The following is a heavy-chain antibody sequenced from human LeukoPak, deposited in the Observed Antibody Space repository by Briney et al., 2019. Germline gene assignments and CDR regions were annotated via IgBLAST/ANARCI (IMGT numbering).Heavy chain of an antibody. J-gene: IGHJ6*03. CDR1: GGTFSSYA. Sequence: SVKVSCKASGGTFSSYAISWVRQAPGQGLEWMGGIIPIFGTANYAQKFQGRVTIATDESTSTAYMELSSLRSEDTAVYYCARDGEPFVNYYMDVWGKGTTVTVSS. CDR2: IIPIFGTA. V-gene: IGHV1-69*05. D-gene: IGHD1-26*01. CDR3: ARDGEPFVNYYMDV.